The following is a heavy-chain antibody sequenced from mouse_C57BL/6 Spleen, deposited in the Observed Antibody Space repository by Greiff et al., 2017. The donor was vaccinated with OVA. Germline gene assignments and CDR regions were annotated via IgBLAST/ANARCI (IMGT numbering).Heavy chain of an antibody. CDR2: ISSGGDYI. CDR3: TSSFHYYDSAWFAY. J-gene: IGHJ3*01. CDR1: GFTFSSYA. D-gene: IGHD2-4*01. Sequence: DVKLVESGEGLVQPGGSLKLSCAASGFTFSSYAMSWVRQTPEKRLEWVAYISSGGDYIYYADTVKGRFTISRDNARNTLYLQMSSLKSEDTAMYYCTSSFHYYDSAWFAYWGQGTLVTVSA. V-gene: IGHV5-9-1*02.